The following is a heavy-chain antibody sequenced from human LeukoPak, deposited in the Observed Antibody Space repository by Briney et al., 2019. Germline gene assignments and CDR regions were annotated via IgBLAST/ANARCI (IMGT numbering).Heavy chain of an antibody. V-gene: IGHV4-39*01. CDR1: GGSISSDYY. D-gene: IGHD1-1*01. CDR2: MFYNGPT. J-gene: IGHJ4*02. CDR3: ASRTQRHERGAFFDY. Sequence: SETLSLTCAVSGGSISSDYYWGWIRPPPGKGLEFIGSMFYNGPTHYNPSLKSRLTMSVDTSKNQFSLTLGSVTAADTAVYYCASRTQRHERGAFFDYWGQGTLVTVSP.